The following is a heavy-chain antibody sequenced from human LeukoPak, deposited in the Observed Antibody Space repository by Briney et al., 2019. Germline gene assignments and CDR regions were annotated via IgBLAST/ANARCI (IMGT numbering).Heavy chain of an antibody. Sequence: SETLSLNCTVSGGSISSYYWSWIRQPAGKGLEWIGRIYTSGSTNYNPSLKSRVTMSVDTSKNQFSLKLSSVTAADTAVYYCARDLPYYDFWSSPGAFDIWGQGTMVTVSS. CDR3: ARDLPYYDFWSSPGAFDI. J-gene: IGHJ3*02. CDR1: GGSISSYY. CDR2: IYTSGST. D-gene: IGHD3-3*01. V-gene: IGHV4-4*07.